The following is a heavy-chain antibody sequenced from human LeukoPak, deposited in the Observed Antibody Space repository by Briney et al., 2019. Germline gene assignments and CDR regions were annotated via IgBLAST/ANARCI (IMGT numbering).Heavy chain of an antibody. D-gene: IGHD3-22*01. CDR1: GDSVSSNSAT. CDR3: ALLPSHRGDSSGP. J-gene: IGHJ5*02. CDR2: TYYRSKWYN. V-gene: IGHV6-1*01. Sequence: SQTLSLTCAISGDSVSSNSATWNWIRQSPSRGLEWLGRTYYRSKWYNNYAVSVKSRITINPDTSKNQFSLQLNSVTPEDTAVYYCALLPSHRGDSSGPWGQGTLVTVSS.